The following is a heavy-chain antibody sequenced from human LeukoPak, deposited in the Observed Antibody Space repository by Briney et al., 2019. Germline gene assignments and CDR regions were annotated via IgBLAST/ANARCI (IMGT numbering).Heavy chain of an antibody. V-gene: IGHV3-20*04. CDR2: INWNGRST. CDR1: TFTFDYHC. J-gene: IGHJ4*02. D-gene: IGHD5-12*01. Sequence: PGRSLRLACAAATFTFDYHCMGWVRHYPGSGRGWDSGINWNGRSTAYADSVKGRFTISRDNAKNSLYLQMNSLREEDTALYYCVREGRSMVAFDNWGQGVLVTVSS. CDR3: VREGRSMVAFDN.